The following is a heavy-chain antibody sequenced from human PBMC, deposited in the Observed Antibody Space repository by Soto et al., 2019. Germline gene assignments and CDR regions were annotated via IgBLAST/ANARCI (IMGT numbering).Heavy chain of an antibody. V-gene: IGHV1-58*01. CDR1: GFTFTSSA. CDR2: IVVGSGNT. J-gene: IGHJ4*02. CDR3: AASYYDSSGYYTDLYFDY. Sequence: SVKVSGKAYGFTFTSSAVKLVRLSRGQRLEWIGWIVVGSGNTNYAQKFQERVTITRDMSTSTAYMELSSLRSEDTAVYYCAASYYDSSGYYTDLYFDYWGQGTLVTVSS. D-gene: IGHD3-22*01.